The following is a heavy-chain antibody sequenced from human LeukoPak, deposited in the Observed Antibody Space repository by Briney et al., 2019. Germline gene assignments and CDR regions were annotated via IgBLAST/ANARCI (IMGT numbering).Heavy chain of an antibody. CDR3: ARDSYYYDSSGYTNAGFDY. CDR2: IWYDGSNK. V-gene: IGHV3-33*01. J-gene: IGHJ4*02. CDR1: GFTFSSYG. Sequence: GRSLRLSCAASGFTFSSYGMHWVLQAPGKGLEWVAVIWYDGSNKYYADSVKGRFTISRDNSKNTLYLQMNSLRAEDTAVYYCARDSYYYDSSGYTNAGFDYWGQGTLVTVSS. D-gene: IGHD3-22*01.